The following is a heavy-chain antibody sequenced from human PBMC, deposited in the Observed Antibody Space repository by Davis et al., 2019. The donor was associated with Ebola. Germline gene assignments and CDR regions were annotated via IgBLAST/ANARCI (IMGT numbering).Heavy chain of an antibody. CDR2: IDTDGSTT. J-gene: IGHJ4*02. CDR3: ARDVGGRAGY. Sequence: PGGSLRLSCVGSKSTFRSYWFHWARQALGKGLEWVSLIDTDGSTTNYADSVRGRFTISRDNAKNTLCLQMNSLGADDTAVYYCARDVGGRAGYWGQGTLVTVSS. CDR1: KSTFRSYW. V-gene: IGHV3-74*01.